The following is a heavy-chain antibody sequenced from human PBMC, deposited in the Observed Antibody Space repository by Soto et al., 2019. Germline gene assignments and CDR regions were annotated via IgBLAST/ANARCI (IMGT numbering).Heavy chain of an antibody. J-gene: IGHJ6*02. V-gene: IGHV1-18*01. CDR1: GYTFTRSG. CDR2: ISSYNGDT. CDR3: AREGVAPYYYYGMDV. D-gene: IGHD5-12*01. Sequence: QVQLEQSGAEVKKPGASVKVSCKASGYTFTRSGISWVRQAPGQVPEWMGWISSYNGDTNYAQTFQGRVTMTTDTSTSTAYMELRSLRSDDTAVYYCAREGVAPYYYYGMDVWCQGNPVTVSS.